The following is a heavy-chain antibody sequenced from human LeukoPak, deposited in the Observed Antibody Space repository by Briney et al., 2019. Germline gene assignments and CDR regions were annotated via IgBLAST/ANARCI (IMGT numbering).Heavy chain of an antibody. CDR2: IYYSGST. J-gene: IGHJ4*02. V-gene: IGHV4-59*08. CDR3: ARGYQLLSYFDY. CDR1: GGSISSYY. Sequence: PSETLSLTCTVSGGSISSYYWSWIRQPPRKGLEWIGYIYYSGSTNYNPSLKSRVTISVDTSKNQFSLKLSSVTAADTAVYYCARGYQLLSYFDYWGQGTLVTVSS. D-gene: IGHD2-2*01.